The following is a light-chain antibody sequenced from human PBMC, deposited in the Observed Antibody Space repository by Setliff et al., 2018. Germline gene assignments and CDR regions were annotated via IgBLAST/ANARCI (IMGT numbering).Light chain of an antibody. CDR1: SSDVGGYKY. CDR2: EVT. CDR3: TSYAGSNNYV. Sequence: ALTQPPSASGSPGQSVTISCTGTSSDVGGYKYVSWFQQHPGKAPKLMIYEVTKRPSGVPDRFSGSKSGNTASLTVSVLQAEDEADYYCTSYAGSNNYVLGTGTKVTVL. V-gene: IGLV2-8*01. J-gene: IGLJ1*01.